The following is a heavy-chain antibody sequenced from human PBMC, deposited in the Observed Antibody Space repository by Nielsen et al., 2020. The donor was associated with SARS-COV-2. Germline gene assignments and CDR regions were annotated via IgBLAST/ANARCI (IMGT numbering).Heavy chain of an antibody. D-gene: IGHD3-3*02. CDR3: ARDDGSSFGEGYMDV. CDR1: GFTFSSYG. J-gene: IGHJ6*03. V-gene: IGHV3-33*01. CDR2: IWYDGSTK. Sequence: GGSLRLSCAASGFTFSSYGMHWVRQAPGKGLEWVALIWYDGSTKSYTDSVKGRFTISRDNSKNTMYLEMNSLRAEDTAIYYCARDDGSSFGEGYMDVWGKGTTVTVSS.